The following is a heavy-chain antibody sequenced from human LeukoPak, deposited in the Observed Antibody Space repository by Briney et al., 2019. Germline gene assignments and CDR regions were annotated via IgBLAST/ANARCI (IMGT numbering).Heavy chain of an antibody. CDR3: ARDLAVAGTRTFDY. Sequence: GGSLRLSCAASGFTVSSNYMSWVRQAPGKGLEWVSVIYSGGSTYYADSVKGRFTISRDNSKNTLHLQMNSLRPEDTAVYYCARDLAVAGTRTFDYWGQGTLGTVSS. V-gene: IGHV3-66*01. J-gene: IGHJ4*02. D-gene: IGHD6-19*01. CDR2: IYSGGST. CDR1: GFTVSSNY.